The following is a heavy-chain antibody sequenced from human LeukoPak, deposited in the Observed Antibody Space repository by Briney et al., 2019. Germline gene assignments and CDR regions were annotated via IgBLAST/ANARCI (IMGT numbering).Heavy chain of an antibody. V-gene: IGHV1-2*02. Sequence: ASVRVSCKASGYTFNDYGISWVRQAPGQGLEWMGWINPNSGGTNYAQKFQGRVTMTRDTSISTAYMELSRLRSDDTAVYYCARAVAEYMDVWGKGTTVTISS. J-gene: IGHJ6*03. CDR3: ARAVAEYMDV. D-gene: IGHD6-19*01. CDR1: GYTFNDYG. CDR2: INPNSGGT.